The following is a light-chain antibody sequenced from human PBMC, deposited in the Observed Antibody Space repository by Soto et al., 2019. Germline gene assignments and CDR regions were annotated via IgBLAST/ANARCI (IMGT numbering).Light chain of an antibody. CDR3: QTWGTDSHVV. Sequence: QPVLTQSPSASASLGASVKLTCTLSSWHSSYAIAWHQQQQEQGPRYLVKLNSYGSNSNGDGSLDRFSGSSSGAERYLTISSPQSEDEGDYYCQTWGTDSHVVLGGGTKLTVL. CDR2: LNSYGSN. CDR1: SWHSSYA. J-gene: IGLJ2*01. V-gene: IGLV4-69*01.